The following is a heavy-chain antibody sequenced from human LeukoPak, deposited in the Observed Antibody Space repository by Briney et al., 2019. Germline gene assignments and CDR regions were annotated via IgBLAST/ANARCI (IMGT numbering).Heavy chain of an antibody. CDR2: ISPYDGDT. V-gene: IGHV1-18*01. D-gene: IGHD2-21*02. J-gene: IGHJ5*02. CDR3: ARDYCTRGGDCYKEDLFDP. Sequence: GASVNVSCKASGYTFGIYGISWVRQAPGQGLEWMAWISPYDGDTNYAQKFEGRVTMTTETSTNTAYMELRSLRSDDTAIYYCARDYCTRGGDCYKEDLFDPWGQGTLVTVSA. CDR1: GYTFGIYG.